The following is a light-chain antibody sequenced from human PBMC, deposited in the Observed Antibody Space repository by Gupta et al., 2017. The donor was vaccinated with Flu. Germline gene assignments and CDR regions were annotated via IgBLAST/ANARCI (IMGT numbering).Light chain of an antibody. CDR3: HQYNNWTPFT. Sequence: DILMTPSPAPLSVSPGERATISCRASQSVSSNLAGYQQKPGQAPRLLIYDASTRATSIPARFSGSGCGRKFTLTISSRQSEDFSVYYCHQYNNWTPFTFGPGTKVDIK. V-gene: IGKV3-15*01. CDR1: QSVSSN. CDR2: DAS. J-gene: IGKJ3*01.